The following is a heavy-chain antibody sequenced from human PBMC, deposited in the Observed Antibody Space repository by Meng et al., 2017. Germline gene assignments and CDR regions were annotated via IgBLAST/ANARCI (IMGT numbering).Heavy chain of an antibody. V-gene: IGHV1-46*01. J-gene: IGHJ4*02. Sequence: ASVKVSCKASGYTFTGYYMHWVRQAPGQGLEWMGIINPSGGSTSYAQKFQGRVTMTRDTSTSTVYMELSSLRSEDTAVYYCARGVDYDYVWGSPGDYWGQGTLVTVSS. CDR2: INPSGGST. CDR3: ARGVDYDYVWGSPGDY. D-gene: IGHD3-16*01. CDR1: GYTFTGYY.